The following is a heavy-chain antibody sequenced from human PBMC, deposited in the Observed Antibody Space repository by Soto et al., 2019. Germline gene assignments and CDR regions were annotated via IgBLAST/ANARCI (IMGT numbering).Heavy chain of an antibody. J-gene: IGHJ4*02. CDR1: GGSIYTDDW. D-gene: IGHD3-3*01. V-gene: IGHV4-4*02. Sequence: SETLSLTCAVSGGSIYTDDWWTWVRQTPGKGLEWIGEVHQFVGTNYNPSLRSRVTISIDKSKNQFSLELTSVTAADTALYYCANWRGLNFPRLYWGPGTLVTVSS. CDR2: VHQFVGT. CDR3: ANWRGLNFPRLY.